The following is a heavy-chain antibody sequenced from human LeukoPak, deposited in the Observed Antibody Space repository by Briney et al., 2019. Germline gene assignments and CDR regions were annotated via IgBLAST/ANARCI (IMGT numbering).Heavy chain of an antibody. V-gene: IGHV3-74*01. CDR2: INSDGSST. CDR1: GFTFSSYW. Sequence: GGSLRLSCAASGFTFSSYWMHWVRQGPGKGLVCVSRINSDGSSTIYADSVKGRFTISRDNSKNTLYLQMNSLRAEDTAVYYCARDHEWGRAYFDYWGQGTLVTVSS. CDR3: ARDHEWGRAYFDY. J-gene: IGHJ4*02. D-gene: IGHD1-26*01.